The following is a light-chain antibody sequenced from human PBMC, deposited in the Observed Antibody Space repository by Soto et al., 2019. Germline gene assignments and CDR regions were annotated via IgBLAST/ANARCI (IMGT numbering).Light chain of an antibody. CDR2: GAS. Sequence: EIVMTQSPATLSVSPGGRATLSCRASQSVSSNLAWFQQKPGQAPRLLIYGASTRATGFPARFSGSGSGTEFTLTISSLQSEDFALYYCQQYNIWPPALTFGGGTKVEIK. V-gene: IGKV3-15*01. CDR1: QSVSSN. CDR3: QQYNIWPPALT. J-gene: IGKJ4*01.